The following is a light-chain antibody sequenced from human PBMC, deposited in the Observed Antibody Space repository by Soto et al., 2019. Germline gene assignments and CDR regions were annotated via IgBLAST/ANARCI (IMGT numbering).Light chain of an antibody. V-gene: IGKV1-9*01. J-gene: IGKJ2*01. CDR2: AAS. Sequence: IQLTQSPSSLSASVGDRVTITCRASQGISSYLAWYQQKPGKAPKLLIYAASTLQSGVPSRFSGSGSGTDFTLTISSLQPEDFATYYCQQLNSYPPEYNFGQGTKLEIK. CDR1: QGISSY. CDR3: QQLNSYPPEYN.